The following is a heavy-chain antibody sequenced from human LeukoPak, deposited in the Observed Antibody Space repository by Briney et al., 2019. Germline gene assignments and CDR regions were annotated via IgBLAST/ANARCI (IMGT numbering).Heavy chain of an antibody. V-gene: IGHV4-38-2*01. CDR1: DYSISSDYF. CDR2: IYHSGST. Sequence: SEPLSLTCAVSDYSISSDYFWGWIRQPPGKGLEWIGNIYHSGSTYYNPSLKRRVAISVDTANNQFSLNLSSVTAADTAVYYCARHYRGTRRAGHGFDIWGQGTMVTASS. J-gene: IGHJ3*02. CDR3: ARHYRGTRRAGHGFDI. D-gene: IGHD3-10*01.